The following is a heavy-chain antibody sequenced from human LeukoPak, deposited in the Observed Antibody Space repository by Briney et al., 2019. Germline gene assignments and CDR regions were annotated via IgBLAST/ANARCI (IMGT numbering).Heavy chain of an antibody. V-gene: IGHV1-69*13. D-gene: IGHD3-3*01. Sequence: SAKVSCKASGDTVTSYGISGVRQATGQGLEWMGGSIPIFGTANYAQKFQGRVTITADESTSTAYMELSSLRSEDTAVYYCARLTIFGVVTQDYYYYYGMDVWGQGTTVTVSS. CDR1: GDTVTSYG. J-gene: IGHJ6*02. CDR2: SIPIFGTA. CDR3: ARLTIFGVVTQDYYYYYGMDV.